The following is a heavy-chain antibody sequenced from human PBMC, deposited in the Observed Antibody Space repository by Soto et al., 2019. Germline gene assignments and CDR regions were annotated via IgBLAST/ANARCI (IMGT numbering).Heavy chain of an antibody. Sequence: GGSLRLSCAASGFTFSSYAMHWVRQAPGKGLEWVAVISYDGSNKYYADSVKGRFTISRDNSKNTLYLQMNSLRAEDTAVYYCASEIAAAGTYYFDYWGQGTLVTVSS. J-gene: IGHJ4*02. CDR1: GFTFSSYA. V-gene: IGHV3-30-3*01. D-gene: IGHD6-13*01. CDR3: ASEIAAAGTYYFDY. CDR2: ISYDGSNK.